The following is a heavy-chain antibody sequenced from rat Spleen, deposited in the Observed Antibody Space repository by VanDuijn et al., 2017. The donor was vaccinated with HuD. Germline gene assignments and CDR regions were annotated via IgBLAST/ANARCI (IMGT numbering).Heavy chain of an antibody. D-gene: IGHD1-12*02. CDR1: GFSLINYN. V-gene: IGHV2-30*01. CDR3: ARDVANYYGGTYGVMAA. CDR2: IWTNGNT. J-gene: IGHJ4*01. Sequence: QVQLKESGPGLVQPSQTLSLTCTVSGFSLINYNVHWVRQPTGKGLEWMGVIWTNGNTDYNSALNSRLSISRDPSKSQVFLKMNSLQTEDTATYYCARDVANYYGGTYGVMAAWGQGASVTVSS.